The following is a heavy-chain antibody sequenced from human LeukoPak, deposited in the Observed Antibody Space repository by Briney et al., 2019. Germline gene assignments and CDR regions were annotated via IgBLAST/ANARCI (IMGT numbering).Heavy chain of an antibody. CDR1: GYTFSNYA. D-gene: IGHD1-26*01. V-gene: IGHV1-69*13. CDR3: ARDWGSGSYHNRLSVGGLDY. Sequence: ASVKASCKASGYTFSNYAINWVRQAPGQGLEWMGGIIPIFGTANYAQKFQGRVTITADESTSTAYMELSSLRSEDTAVYYCARDWGSGSYHNRLSVGGLDYWGQGTLVTVSS. J-gene: IGHJ4*02. CDR2: IIPIFGTA.